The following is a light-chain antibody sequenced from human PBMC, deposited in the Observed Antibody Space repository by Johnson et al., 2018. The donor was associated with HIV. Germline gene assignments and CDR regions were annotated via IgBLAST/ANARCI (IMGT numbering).Light chain of an antibody. J-gene: IGLJ1*01. CDR2: ENN. CDR3: GTWDSSLSAPRYV. Sequence: QSVLTQPPSVSAAPGQKVTISCSGSSSDIGYNFVSWYQQLPGTAPKVLIYENNKRPSGIPDRFSGSKSVTSATLGVTGLQTGDEADYYCGTWDSSLSAPRYVVGTGTKVTGL. V-gene: IGLV1-51*02. CDR1: SSDIGYNF.